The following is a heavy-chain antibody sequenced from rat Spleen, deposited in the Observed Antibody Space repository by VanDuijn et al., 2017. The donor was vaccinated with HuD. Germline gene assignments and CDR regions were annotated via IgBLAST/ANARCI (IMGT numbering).Heavy chain of an antibody. D-gene: IGHD1-4*01. CDR1: GFSLTSYY. Sequence: QVQLKESGPGLVQPSQTLSLTCAVSGFSLTSYYVHWVRQPPGKGLEWMGVMWSDGDTTYNSALKSRLSISRDTSKSQVFLKMNSLQTEDTATYFCIRESLPGFNSHWFLYWGQGTLVTVSS. CDR2: MWSDGDT. CDR3: IRESLPGFNSHWFLY. V-gene: IGHV2-32*01. J-gene: IGHJ3*01.